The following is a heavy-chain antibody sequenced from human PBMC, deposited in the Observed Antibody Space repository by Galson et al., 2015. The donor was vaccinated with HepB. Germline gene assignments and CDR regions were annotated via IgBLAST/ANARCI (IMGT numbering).Heavy chain of an antibody. D-gene: IGHD4-23*01. Sequence: ETLSLTCTVSSGSISPYYWNWIRQPPGKGLEWIGYIHYTGITNYNPSLKSRVTISVDTSKSQFPLKVTSVTAADTAVYFCARSRIGYGGNMGLFDFWGQGALVTVSS. CDR1: SGSISPYY. CDR2: IHYTGIT. J-gene: IGHJ4*02. CDR3: ARSRIGYGGNMGLFDF. V-gene: IGHV4-59*01.